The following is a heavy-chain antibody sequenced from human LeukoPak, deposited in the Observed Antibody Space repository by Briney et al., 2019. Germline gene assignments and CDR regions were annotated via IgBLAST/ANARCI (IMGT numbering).Heavy chain of an antibody. Sequence: SVKVSCKASRGTFSSYAISWVRQAPGQGLEWMGGIIPIFGTANYAQKFQGRVTITADESTSTAYMELSSLRSEDTAVYYCASRSRATNLYSSGWYENLLFDYWGQGTLVTVSS. CDR3: ASRSRATNLYSSGWYENLLFDY. CDR1: RGTFSSYA. V-gene: IGHV1-69*13. CDR2: IIPIFGTA. D-gene: IGHD6-19*01. J-gene: IGHJ4*02.